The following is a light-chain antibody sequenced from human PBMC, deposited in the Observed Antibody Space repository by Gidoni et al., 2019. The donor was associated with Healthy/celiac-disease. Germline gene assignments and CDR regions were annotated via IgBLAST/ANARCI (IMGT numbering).Light chain of an antibody. CDR1: SSNIGSNY. V-gene: IGLV1-47*02. CDR2: SNN. CDR3: AAWDDSLSGWV. Sequence: QSVLTHPPSPSGRPWHGVPISCSGSSSNIGSNYVYWYQQLPGTAPKLLIYSNNQRPSGVPDRFSGSKSGTSASLAISGLRSEDEADYYCAAWDDSLSGWVFGGGTKLTVL. J-gene: IGLJ3*02.